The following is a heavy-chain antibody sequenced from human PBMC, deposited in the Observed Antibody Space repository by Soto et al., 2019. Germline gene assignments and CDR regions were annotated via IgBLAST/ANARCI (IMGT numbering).Heavy chain of an antibody. D-gene: IGHD3-10*02. CDR3: ASVRGGYYSAMDV. CDR2: IYHSGST. J-gene: IGHJ6*04. CDR1: GGSISSSNW. Sequence: QVQLQESGPGLVKPSGTLSLTCAVSGGSISSSNWWSWVRQPPGKGLEWIGEIYHSGSTNYNPSLKSRVTISVAKSKHQFSLKLSSVTAADTAVYYCASVRGGYYSAMDVWGEGTTVTVSS. V-gene: IGHV4-4*02.